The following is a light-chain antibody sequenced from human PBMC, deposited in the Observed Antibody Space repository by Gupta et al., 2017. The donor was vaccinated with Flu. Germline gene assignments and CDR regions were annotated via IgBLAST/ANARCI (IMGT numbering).Light chain of an antibody. CDR1: SSDVGTYGY. CDR3: TSYTSTNTLFI. Sequence: ITISCTGTSSDVGTYGYVSWYQQHAGKGPKLIIYEVRNRPSGVSSRFSGSKSGNTASLTISGLQAEDEADYYCTSYTSTNTLFIFGGGTRLPVL. V-gene: IGLV2-14*01. J-gene: IGLJ2*01. CDR2: EVR.